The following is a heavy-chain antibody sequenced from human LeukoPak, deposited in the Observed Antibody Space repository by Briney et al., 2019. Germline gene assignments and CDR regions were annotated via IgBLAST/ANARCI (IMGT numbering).Heavy chain of an antibody. V-gene: IGHV3-74*03. CDR3: ARSCDSDCYHKAPSDY. CDR1: GFTFSNYW. CDR2: IKTDGTTT. J-gene: IGHJ4*02. Sequence: PGGSLRLSCAASGFTFSNYWMQWVRQAPGKGLVWVSRIKTDGTTTTYADSVEGRFTISRDNAKNTLYLEMNSLRAEDTAVYYCARSCDSDCYHKAPSDYWGQGTLVTVSS. D-gene: IGHD2-21*02.